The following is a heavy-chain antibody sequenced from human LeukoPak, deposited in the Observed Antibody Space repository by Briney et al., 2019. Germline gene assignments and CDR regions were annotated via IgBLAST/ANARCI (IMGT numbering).Heavy chain of an antibody. Sequence: GASVKVSCKASGYTFTSYGISWVRQAPGQGLEWMGIINPSGGSTSYAQKFQGRVTMTRDMSTSTVYMELSSLRSEDTAVYYCARDPGRSDFDYWGQGTLVTVSS. J-gene: IGHJ4*02. CDR2: INPSGGST. CDR1: GYTFTSYG. CDR3: ARDPGRSDFDY. V-gene: IGHV1-46*01.